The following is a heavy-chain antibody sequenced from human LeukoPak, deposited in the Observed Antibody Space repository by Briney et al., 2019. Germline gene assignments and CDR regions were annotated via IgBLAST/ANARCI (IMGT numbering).Heavy chain of an antibody. CDR2: IYSGGST. J-gene: IGHJ4*02. V-gene: IGHV3-53*01. CDR3: ARSLVVYYFDY. D-gene: IGHD3-16*01. Sequence: GGSLRLSCAASGFTVSSNYMSWVRQAPGKGLEWVSVIYSGGSTYYADSVKGRFTISGDNSKNTPYLQMNSLRAEDTAVYYCARSLVVYYFDYWGQGTLVTVSS. CDR1: GFTVSSNY.